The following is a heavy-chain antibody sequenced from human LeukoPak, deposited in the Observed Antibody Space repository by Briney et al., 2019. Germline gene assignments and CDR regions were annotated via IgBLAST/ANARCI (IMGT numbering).Heavy chain of an antibody. Sequence: GSLRLSCAASGFIFSNYAMSWVRQAPGKGLEWIGYIYYSGSTNYNPSLKSRVTISVDTSKNQFSLKLSSVTAADTAVYYCARLGCSGGSCYPRGPFDYWGQGTLVTVSS. CDR2: IYYSGST. CDR1: GFIFSNYA. J-gene: IGHJ4*02. CDR3: ARLGCSGGSCYPRGPFDY. D-gene: IGHD2-15*01. V-gene: IGHV4-59*08.